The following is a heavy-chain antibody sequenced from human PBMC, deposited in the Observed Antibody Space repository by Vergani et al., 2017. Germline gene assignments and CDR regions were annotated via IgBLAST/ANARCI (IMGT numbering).Heavy chain of an antibody. Sequence: EVQLVESGGGLEQPGGSLRLSCAASGFTFSSYEMNWVRQAPGKGLEWVSYIRSSGSTKYYADSVKGRFTISRDNAKNSLYLQMNSLRAEDTAVYYCARVSDYGDYFGYWGQGTLVTVSS. CDR3: ARVSDYGDYFGY. CDR1: GFTFSSYE. J-gene: IGHJ4*02. V-gene: IGHV3-48*03. D-gene: IGHD4-17*01. CDR2: IRSSGSTK.